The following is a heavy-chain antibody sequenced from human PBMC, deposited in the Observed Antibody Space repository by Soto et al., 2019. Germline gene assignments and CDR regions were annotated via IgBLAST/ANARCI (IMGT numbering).Heavy chain of an antibody. CDR3: ARGYNGMDV. CDR2: INSDGSST. J-gene: IGHJ6*02. V-gene: IGHV3-74*01. CDR1: GFTFSSYW. Sequence: EVQLVESGGGLVQPGGSLRLSCAASGFTFSSYWMHWVRQAPGKGLVWVSRINSDGSSTSYADSVKGRFTLSRDNDQNTRYLQMNRLRAADTAVYYCARGYNGMDVWGQGTTVTVSS. D-gene: IGHD2-2*02.